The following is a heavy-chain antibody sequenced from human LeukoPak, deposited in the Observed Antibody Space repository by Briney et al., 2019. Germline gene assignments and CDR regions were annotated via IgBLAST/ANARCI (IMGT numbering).Heavy chain of an antibody. CDR3: ARGPTLLWFGEELNYFDY. CDR2: INHSGST. Sequence: SETLSLTCAVYGGSFSGYYWSWIRQPPGKGLEWIGEINHSGSTNYNPSLKSRVTISVDTSKNQFSLKLSSVTAADTAVYYCARGPTLLWFGEELNYFDYWGQGTLVTVSS. J-gene: IGHJ4*02. CDR1: GGSFSGYY. V-gene: IGHV4-34*01. D-gene: IGHD3-10*01.